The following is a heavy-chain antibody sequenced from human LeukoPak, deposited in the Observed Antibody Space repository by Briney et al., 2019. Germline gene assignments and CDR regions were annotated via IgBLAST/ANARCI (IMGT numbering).Heavy chain of an antibody. V-gene: IGHV4-38-2*02. CDR2: VYQGGGT. CDR3: ATNLMGATAPHFDY. D-gene: IGHD1-26*01. J-gene: IGHJ4*02. Sequence: SETLSLTCTVSVSSISTTYYWGWIRQPPGKGLEWIGNVYQGGGTYYNPSLKSRVTISLDTPKSQFSLRLSFVTAADTAVYHCATNLMGATAPHFDYWGQGTLVTVSS. CDR1: VSSISTTYY.